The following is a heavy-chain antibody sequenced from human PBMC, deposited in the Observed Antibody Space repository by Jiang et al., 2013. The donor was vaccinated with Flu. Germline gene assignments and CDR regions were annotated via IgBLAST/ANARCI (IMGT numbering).Heavy chain of an antibody. CDR1: GGSISSGGYY. CDR2: IYYSGST. CDR3: ARVDITTHGGAFDI. J-gene: IGHJ3*02. V-gene: IGHV4-31*01. Sequence: TLSLTCTVSGGSISSGGYYVELDPPRDPREGPGVDWYIYYSGSTYYNPSLKSLVTISVDTSKNQFSLKLSSVTAADTAVYYCARVDITTHGGAFDIWGQGTMVTVSS. D-gene: IGHD2-2*03.